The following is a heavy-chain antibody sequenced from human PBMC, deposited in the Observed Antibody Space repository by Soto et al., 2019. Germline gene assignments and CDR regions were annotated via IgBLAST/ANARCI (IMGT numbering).Heavy chain of an antibody. CDR3: ARDHGSGFYPHSEYFDI. Sequence: GGSLRLSCATSGLVFSGFGMHWVRQAPGRGLEWVAFISDDGRDKKYADSVNGRFTISRDNSRNTLSLQMDSLRPEDSALFYCARDHGSGFYPHSEYFDIWGRGTKVTVSS. CDR1: GLVFSGFG. D-gene: IGHD3-10*01. J-gene: IGHJ2*01. V-gene: IGHV3-33*05. CDR2: ISDDGRDK.